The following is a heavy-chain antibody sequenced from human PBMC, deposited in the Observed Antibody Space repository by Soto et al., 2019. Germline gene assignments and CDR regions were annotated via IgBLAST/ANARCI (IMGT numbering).Heavy chain of an antibody. CDR3: ATPYYYNH. J-gene: IGHJ4*02. CDR1: GFMFSAYT. CDR2: ITSNSDHI. V-gene: IGHV3-21*01. Sequence: GGSLRLSCAASGFMFSAYTMSWVRQAPGKGLEWLSSITSNSDHIDYADSVRGRFTVSRDNARKSLYLQMDSLGAEDTGVYSCATPYYYNHWGPGTLVTVSS.